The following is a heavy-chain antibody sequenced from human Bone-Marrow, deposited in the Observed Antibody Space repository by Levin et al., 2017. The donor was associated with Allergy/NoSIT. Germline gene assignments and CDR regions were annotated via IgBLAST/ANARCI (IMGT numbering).Heavy chain of an antibody. CDR3: TTEDYYGSGTYYYDAFDI. CDR2: IKSKIDGGTT. J-gene: IGHJ3*02. Sequence: GGSLRLSCEASGFTFTNAWMSWVRQAPGKGLEWVGRIKSKIDGGTTEYAAPVKGRFTISREDSKNTLFLQMNSLKTEDTAVYYCTTEDYYGSGTYYYDAFDIWGQGTMVTVYS. D-gene: IGHD3-10*01. CDR1: GFTFTNAW. V-gene: IGHV3-15*01.